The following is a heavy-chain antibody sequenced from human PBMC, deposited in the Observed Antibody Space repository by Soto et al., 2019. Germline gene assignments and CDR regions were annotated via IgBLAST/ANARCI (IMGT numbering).Heavy chain of an antibody. V-gene: IGHV4-59*07. CDR3: ARVPWQWLGGYAFDI. J-gene: IGHJ3*02. Sequence: SDNLSLTCTVYCFSITSYYWSWIRQPPGKGLEWIGYIYYSGSTNYNPSLKSRVTISVDTSKNQFSLKLSSVTAADTAVYYCARVPWQWLGGYAFDIWGQGTMVT. D-gene: IGHD6-19*01. CDR2: IYYSGST. CDR1: CFSITSYY.